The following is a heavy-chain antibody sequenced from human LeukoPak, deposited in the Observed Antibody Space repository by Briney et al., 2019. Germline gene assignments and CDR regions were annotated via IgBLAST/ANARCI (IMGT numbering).Heavy chain of an antibody. CDR3: AKEGYHRTYYYDSSGSFDY. CDR2: ISGSGGST. J-gene: IGHJ4*02. V-gene: IGHV3-23*01. CDR1: GFTFNNYA. D-gene: IGHD3-22*01. Sequence: GGSLRLSCAASGFTFNNYAMSWVRQAPGKGLEWVSAISGSGGSTYYADSAKGRFTISRDNSKNTLYLQMNSLRAEDTAVFYCAKEGYHRTYYYDSSGSFDYWGQGTLVTVSS.